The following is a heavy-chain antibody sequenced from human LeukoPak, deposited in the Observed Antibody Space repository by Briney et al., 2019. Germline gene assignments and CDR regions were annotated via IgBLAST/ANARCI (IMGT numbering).Heavy chain of an antibody. Sequence: SETLSLTCAVSGYSISSGYYWGWIRQPPGKGLEWIGSIYHSGSTYYNPSLKSRVTISVDTSKNQFSLKLSSVTAADTAVYYCAGGGAGYCSSTTYHNQGDMDVWGKGTTVTVSS. V-gene: IGHV4-38-2*01. CDR3: AGGGAGYCSSTTYHNQGDMDV. J-gene: IGHJ6*03. CDR1: GYSISSGYY. D-gene: IGHD2-2*01. CDR2: IYHSGST.